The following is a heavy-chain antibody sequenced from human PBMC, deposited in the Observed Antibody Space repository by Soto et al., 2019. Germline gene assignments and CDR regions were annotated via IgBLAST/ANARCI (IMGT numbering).Heavy chain of an antibody. Sequence: QVQLVQSGAEVKKPGASVEVSCKASGYSFTSYGISWVRQDPGQGLEWLGWITSYNGNTKYAQKFQGRVTMTTDTSTSTAYMELRSLRSDDTAVYYCGRGSYLEWLPRDYWGQGTLVTVSS. CDR1: GYSFTSYG. CDR3: GRGSYLEWLPRDY. D-gene: IGHD3-3*02. J-gene: IGHJ4*02. V-gene: IGHV1-18*01. CDR2: ITSYNGNT.